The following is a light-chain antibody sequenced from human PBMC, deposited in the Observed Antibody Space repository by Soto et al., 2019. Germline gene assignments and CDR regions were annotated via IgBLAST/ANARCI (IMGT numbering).Light chain of an antibody. CDR1: TGTVTSASY. Sequence: QTVVTQEPSLTVSPGGTVTLTCASSTGTVTSASYPSWFQQKPGQAPRPLIHSTSNRHSWTPARFLGSLLGDKAALTLSRVQPEDEADYYCLLYFGGVRVFGTGTKVTVL. CDR3: LLYFGGVRV. J-gene: IGLJ1*01. V-gene: IGLV7-43*01. CDR2: STS.